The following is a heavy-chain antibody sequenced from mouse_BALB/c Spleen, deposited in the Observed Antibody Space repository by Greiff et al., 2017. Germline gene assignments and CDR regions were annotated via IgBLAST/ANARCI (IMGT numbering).Heavy chain of an antibody. J-gene: IGHJ3*01. V-gene: IGHV1S56*01. Sequence: QVQLKQSGPELVKPGASVRISCKASGYTFTSYYIHWVKQRPGQGLEWIGWIYPGNVNTKYNEKFKGKATLTADKSSSTAYMQLSSLTSEDSAVYYCARSGDFAYWGQGTLVTVSA. D-gene: IGHD3-1*01. CDR1: GYTFTSYY. CDR3: ARSGDFAY. CDR2: IYPGNVNT.